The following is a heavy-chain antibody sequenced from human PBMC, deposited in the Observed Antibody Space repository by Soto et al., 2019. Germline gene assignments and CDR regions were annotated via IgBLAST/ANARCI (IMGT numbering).Heavy chain of an antibody. J-gene: IGHJ6*02. V-gene: IGHV4-39*01. D-gene: IGHD6-13*01. Sequence: SETLSLTCTVSGGSISSSSSYWGWVRQPPGKGLEWMATIYSGSTYQNPSLKSRVTISVDTSKNQFSLKLSSVAAPDTAIYYCARGGYSSSWYYYGMDVWGQGTTVT. CDR1: GGSISSSSSY. CDR3: ARGGYSSSWYYYGMDV. CDR2: IYSGST.